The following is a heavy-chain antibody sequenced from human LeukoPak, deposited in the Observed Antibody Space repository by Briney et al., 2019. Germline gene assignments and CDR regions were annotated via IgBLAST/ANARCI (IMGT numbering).Heavy chain of an antibody. CDR2: ISGSGGST. CDR1: GFTFSSYA. CDR3: AKTITFGGVIAHYYDY. Sequence: VGSLRLSCAASGFTFSSYAMSWVRQAPGKGLEWVSAISGSGGSTYYADSVKGRFTISRDNSKNTLYLQMNSLRAEDTAVYYCAKTITFGGVIAHYYDYWGQGTLVTVSS. V-gene: IGHV3-23*01. J-gene: IGHJ4*02. D-gene: IGHD3-16*02.